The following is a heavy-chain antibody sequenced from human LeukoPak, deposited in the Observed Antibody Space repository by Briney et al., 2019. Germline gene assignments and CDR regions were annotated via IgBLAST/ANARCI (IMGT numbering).Heavy chain of an antibody. CDR3: ARGGRDGYNSVKGYYYYYMDV. D-gene: IGHD5-24*01. J-gene: IGHJ6*03. CDR1: GGSISSYY. V-gene: IGHV4-4*07. CDR2: IHTSGST. Sequence: PSETLSLTCTVSGGSISSYYWSWIRQPAGKGLEWIGRIHTSGSTIYNPSLKSRVTISVDTSKNQFSLKLSSVTAADTAVYYCARGGRDGYNSVKGYYYYYMDVWGKGTTVTISS.